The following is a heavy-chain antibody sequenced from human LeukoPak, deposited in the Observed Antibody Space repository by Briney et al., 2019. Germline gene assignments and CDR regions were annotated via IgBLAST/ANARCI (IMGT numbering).Heavy chain of an antibody. J-gene: IGHJ4*02. CDR3: ARTAARRFDY. Sequence: ASVKVSCKASGYTFTSYAMHWVRQAPGQGLEWMGIINPTGGSTTYAQKFQGRVTMTRDTSTSTVYMELSSLRSDDTAVYYCARTAARRFDYWGQGTLVTVSS. D-gene: IGHD6-6*01. CDR1: GYTFTSYA. V-gene: IGHV1-46*01. CDR2: INPTGGST.